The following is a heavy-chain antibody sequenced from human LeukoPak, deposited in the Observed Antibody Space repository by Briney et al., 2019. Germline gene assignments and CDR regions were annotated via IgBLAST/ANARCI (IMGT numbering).Heavy chain of an antibody. Sequence: SETLSLTCAVSGGSISSSNWWSWVRQPPGKGLEWIGEIYHSGSTNYNPSLKSRVTISVDKSKNQFSLKLSSVAAADTAVYYCASSPGYYYYYMDVWGKGTTVTVSS. V-gene: IGHV4-4*02. J-gene: IGHJ6*03. CDR1: GGSISSSNW. CDR2: IYHSGST. CDR3: ASSPGYYYYYMDV.